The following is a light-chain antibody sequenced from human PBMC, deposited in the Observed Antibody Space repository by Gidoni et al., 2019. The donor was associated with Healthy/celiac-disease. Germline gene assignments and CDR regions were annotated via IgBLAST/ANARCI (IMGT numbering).Light chain of an antibody. Sequence: DIVMTQSPDSLAVSLGERATINCKSRQSVLYSSNNKNYLAWYQQKPGQPPKLLIYWASTRESGVPDRFSGSGSGTDFTLTISSLQAEDVAVYYCQQYYSTPTFGQXTKVEIK. J-gene: IGKJ1*01. CDR1: QSVLYSSNNKNY. CDR2: WAS. V-gene: IGKV4-1*01. CDR3: QQYYSTPT.